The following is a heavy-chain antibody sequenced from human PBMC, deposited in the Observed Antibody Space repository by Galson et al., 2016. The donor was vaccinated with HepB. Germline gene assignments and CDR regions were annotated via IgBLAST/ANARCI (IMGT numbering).Heavy chain of an antibody. J-gene: IGHJ4*02. V-gene: IGHV3-21*01. CDR1: GFSFSDYA. CDR2: ISSDGDNK. Sequence: SLRLSCAVSGFSFSDYAMSWVRQGPGKRLEWVSTISSDGDNKHYLDSVKGRFTISRDNAKNSVYLQMNSLRDDDTAVYYCARDVSPYASPPDYWGQGTLVTVSS. CDR3: ARDVSPYASPPDY. D-gene: IGHD2-2*01.